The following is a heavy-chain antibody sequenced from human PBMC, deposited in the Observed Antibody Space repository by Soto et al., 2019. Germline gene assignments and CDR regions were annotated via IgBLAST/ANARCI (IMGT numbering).Heavy chain of an antibody. Sequence: TGGSLRLSCAASGFTFSSYGLHWVRQAPGKGLEWVAVIWYDGSNKYYADSVKGRFTISRDNSKNMLYLQMNSLRAEDTAMYYCARYLYRAAAGYYYYGMDVWGQGTTVTVSS. J-gene: IGHJ6*02. D-gene: IGHD6-13*01. CDR3: ARYLYRAAAGYYYYGMDV. V-gene: IGHV3-33*01. CDR2: IWYDGSNK. CDR1: GFTFSSYG.